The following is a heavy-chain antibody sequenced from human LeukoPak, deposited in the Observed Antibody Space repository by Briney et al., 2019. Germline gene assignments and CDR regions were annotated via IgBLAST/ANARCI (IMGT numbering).Heavy chain of an antibody. J-gene: IGHJ3*02. Sequence: SETLSLTCTVSGGSISSGGYYWSWIRQHPGKGLEWIGYIYYSGSTYYNPSLKSRVTISVDTSKNQFSLELSSVTAADTAVYYCASTAAAPDAFDIWGQGTMVTVSS. CDR1: GGSISSGGYY. V-gene: IGHV4-31*03. CDR3: ASTAAAPDAFDI. CDR2: IYYSGST. D-gene: IGHD2-15*01.